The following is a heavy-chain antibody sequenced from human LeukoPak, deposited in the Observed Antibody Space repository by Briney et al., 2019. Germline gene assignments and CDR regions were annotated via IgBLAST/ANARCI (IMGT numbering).Heavy chain of an antibody. J-gene: IGHJ2*01. CDR3: ARSGEMATAHWFFDL. Sequence: SVKVSCKASGGTFSNYAINWVRQAPGQGLEWMGGIIPIFGTANYAQNSQGRVTITADESTTTAYLELSGLRSEDTAVYYCARSGEMATAHWFFDLWGRGTLVTVSS. CDR1: GGTFSNYA. V-gene: IGHV1-69*13. D-gene: IGHD5-24*01. CDR2: IIPIFGTA.